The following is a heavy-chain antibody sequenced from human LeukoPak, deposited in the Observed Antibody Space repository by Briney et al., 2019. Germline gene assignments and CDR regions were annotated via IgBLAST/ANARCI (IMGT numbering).Heavy chain of an antibody. D-gene: IGHD6-19*01. J-gene: IGHJ4*02. CDR1: GGSFRGYY. Sequence: SETLSLTCAVYGGSFRGYYWSWIRPPPGKGPEGIWGINHSGSTNYHPSLKSRVTISVDTSKKQFSLKLSSVTAADAAVYYCARPVSGSSGWYYNYWGQGTLVTVSS. V-gene: IGHV4-34*01. CDR2: INHSGST. CDR3: ARPVSGSSGWYYNY.